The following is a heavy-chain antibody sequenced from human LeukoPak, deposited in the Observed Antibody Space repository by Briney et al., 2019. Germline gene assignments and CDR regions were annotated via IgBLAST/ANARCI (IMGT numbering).Heavy chain of an antibody. Sequence: GASVKVSCKGSGYTFTSFGINWVRQAPGQGLEWMGGIIPIFGTANYAQKFQGRVTITADESTSTAYMELSSLRVEDTAVYYCARDSSMLRGPLVIYYFDFWGQGTLVTVSS. D-gene: IGHD3-10*01. V-gene: IGHV1-69*13. CDR1: GYTFTSFG. J-gene: IGHJ4*02. CDR3: ARDSSMLRGPLVIYYFDF. CDR2: IIPIFGTA.